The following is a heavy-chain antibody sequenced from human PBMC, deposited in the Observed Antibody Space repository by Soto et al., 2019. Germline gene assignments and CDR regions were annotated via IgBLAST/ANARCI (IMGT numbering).Heavy chain of an antibody. V-gene: IGHV1-69*02. CDR1: GGTFSTYT. D-gene: IGHD2-15*01. Sequence: QVQLVQSGAEVKKPGSSVKVSCKACGGTFSTYTISWVRQAPGQGHEWMGRIAPIINIPDYSQKFQGRVTITADKSTTTAYMELSSLRCEDTVVYYCARAMCFGGSCYLEVWGQGTLVTVSS. CDR3: ARAMCFGGSCYLEV. J-gene: IGHJ4*02. CDR2: IAPIINIP.